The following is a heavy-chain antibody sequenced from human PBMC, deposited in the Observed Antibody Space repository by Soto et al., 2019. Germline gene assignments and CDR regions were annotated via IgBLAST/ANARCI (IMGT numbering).Heavy chain of an antibody. D-gene: IGHD6-13*01. CDR3: ARVSSWPRYYYYGMDV. V-gene: IGHV4-59*01. CDR1: GGSISSYY. Sequence: SETLSLTCTVSGGSISSYYWSWIRQPPGKGLEWIGYIYYSGSTNYNPSLKSRVTISVDTSKNQFPLKLSSVTAADTAVYYCARVSSWPRYYYYGMDVWGQGTTVTVSS. J-gene: IGHJ6*02. CDR2: IYYSGST.